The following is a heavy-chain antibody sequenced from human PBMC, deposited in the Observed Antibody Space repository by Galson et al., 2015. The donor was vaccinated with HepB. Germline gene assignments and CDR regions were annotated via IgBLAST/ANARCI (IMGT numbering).Heavy chain of an antibody. J-gene: IGHJ2*01. Sequence: SLRLSCAASGFTFSSYDMHWVRQATGKGLEWVANIKEDGSEKNYVDSVKGRFTTSRDNAKNSLYLQMNSLRAEDTAVYYCAKTEVPAAIYWYFDLWGRGTLVTVSS. D-gene: IGHD2-2*02. CDR3: AKTEVPAAIYWYFDL. CDR1: GFTFSSYD. V-gene: IGHV3-7*01. CDR2: IKEDGSEK.